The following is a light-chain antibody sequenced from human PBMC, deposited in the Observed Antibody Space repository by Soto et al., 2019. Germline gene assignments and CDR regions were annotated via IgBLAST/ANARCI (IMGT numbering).Light chain of an antibody. CDR3: QQDGSSPRT. Sequence: EIVLTQSPGTLSLSPGERATLSCRASQKVGSRYLAWYQQKPGQAPRLLIYGSSNRATGIPDRFSGSGSGTDFSLTISSLEPGDLAVYYGQQDGSSPRTFGQGTKVEIK. CDR1: QKVGSRY. J-gene: IGKJ1*01. CDR2: GSS. V-gene: IGKV3-20*01.